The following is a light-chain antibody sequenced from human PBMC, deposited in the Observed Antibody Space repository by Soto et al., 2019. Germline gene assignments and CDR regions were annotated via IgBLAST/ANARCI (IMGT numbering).Light chain of an antibody. CDR1: QSVSGTY. J-gene: IGKJ2*01. CDR3: QPYGSSPPYT. CDR2: GTS. Sequence: EIVLTQSPGTLSLSLGERATLSCRASQSVSGTYSAWYQQKPGQAPRLLIYGTSKRAAGIPDRFSGSGSGADSSLAISSLVTEAVAVAYCQPYGSSPPYTFGQGTKLEIK. V-gene: IGKV3-20*01.